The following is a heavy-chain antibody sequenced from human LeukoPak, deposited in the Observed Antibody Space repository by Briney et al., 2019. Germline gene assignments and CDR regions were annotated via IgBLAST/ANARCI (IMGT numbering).Heavy chain of an antibody. CDR3: AREGGYYDSSGYYLR. V-gene: IGHV1-69*05. CDR1: VGTFSSYA. Sequence: ASVKVSCKDSVGTFSSYAISWVRQSPGQGLEWMGRIIPIFGTANYAQKFQGRVTSTTDESTSTAYMELSSLRSEDTAVYYCAREGGYYDSSGYYLRWGQGTLVTVSS. CDR2: IIPIFGTA. D-gene: IGHD3-22*01. J-gene: IGHJ4*02.